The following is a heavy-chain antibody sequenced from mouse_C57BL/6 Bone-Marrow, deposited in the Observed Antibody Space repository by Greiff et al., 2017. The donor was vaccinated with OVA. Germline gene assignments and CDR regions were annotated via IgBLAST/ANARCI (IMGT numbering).Heavy chain of an antibody. V-gene: IGHV1-69*01. D-gene: IGHD1-1*01. CDR2: IDPSDSYT. Sequence: VQLQQSGPELVRPGASVKLSCKASGYTFTSYWMHWVKQRPGQGLEWIGEIDPSDSYTNYNQKFKGKSTLTVDKSSSTAYMQLSSLTSEDSAVYYCARDYESWFAYWGQGTLVTVSA. CDR3: ARDYESWFAY. J-gene: IGHJ3*01. CDR1: GYTFTSYW.